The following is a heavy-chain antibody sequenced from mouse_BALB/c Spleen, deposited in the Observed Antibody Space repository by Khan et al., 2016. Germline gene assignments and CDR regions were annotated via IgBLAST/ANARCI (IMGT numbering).Heavy chain of an antibody. CDR1: GFNIKDNY. CDR2: IDPANGNT. V-gene: IGHV14-3*02. Sequence: VQLQQPGAELVKPGASVKLSCTASGFNIKDNYMHWVKQRPEKGLEWIGRIDPANGNTKYDPKVQGKATITGDTAYNKAYLQLSNLKSEDTAVSYVAPWSLYFDFWCAWTTVSVSS. CDR3: APWSLYFDF. J-gene: IGHJ1*01. D-gene: IGHD1-1*02.